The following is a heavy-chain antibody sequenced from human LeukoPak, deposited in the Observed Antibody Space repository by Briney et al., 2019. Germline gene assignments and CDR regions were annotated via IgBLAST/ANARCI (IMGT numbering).Heavy chain of an antibody. CDR3: AKRGLVGATHYYYYYYMDV. J-gene: IGHJ6*03. V-gene: IGHV3-23*01. CDR2: ISGSGGST. Sequence: GGSLRLSCAASGFTFSSYAMSWVRQAPGKGLEWVSAISGSGGSTYYADSVKGRFTISRDNSKNTLYLQMNSLRAEDTAVYYCAKRGLVGATHYYYYYYMDVWGKGTTVTVSS. D-gene: IGHD1-26*01. CDR1: GFTFSSYA.